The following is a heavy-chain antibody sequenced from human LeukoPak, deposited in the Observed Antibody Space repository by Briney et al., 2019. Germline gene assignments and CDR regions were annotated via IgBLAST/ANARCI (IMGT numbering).Heavy chain of an antibody. D-gene: IGHD3-10*01. CDR3: ARDHIILRGSGSYYIDY. J-gene: IGHJ4*02. Sequence: GGSLRLSCAASGFTVSSNYMSWVRQAPGKGLEWVSVIYSGGSTYYAGSVKGRFTISRDNSKNTLCLQMNSLRAEDTAVYYCARDHIILRGSGSYYIDYWGQGTLVTVSS. CDR1: GFTVSSNY. CDR2: IYSGGST. V-gene: IGHV3-66*02.